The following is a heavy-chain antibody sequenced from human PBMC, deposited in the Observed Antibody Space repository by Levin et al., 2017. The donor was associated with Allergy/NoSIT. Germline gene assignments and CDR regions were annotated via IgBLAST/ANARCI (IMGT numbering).Heavy chain of an antibody. Sequence: GESLKISCAASGFTFSSYAMSWVRQAPGKGLEWVSAISGSGGSTYYADSVKGRFTISRDNSKNTLYLQMNSLRAEDTAVYYCAKGNYDFWSGYIYYYMDVWGKGTTVTVSS. V-gene: IGHV3-23*01. D-gene: IGHD3-3*01. CDR3: AKGNYDFWSGYIYYYMDV. J-gene: IGHJ6*03. CDR1: GFTFSSYA. CDR2: ISGSGGST.